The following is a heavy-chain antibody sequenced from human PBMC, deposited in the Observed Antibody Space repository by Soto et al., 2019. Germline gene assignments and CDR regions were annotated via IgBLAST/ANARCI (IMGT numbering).Heavy chain of an antibody. J-gene: IGHJ6*02. CDR3: ASLGYCSSTSCYTVTSYYYGMDV. Sequence: ASVKVSCKASGYTFTGYYMHWVRQAPGQWLEWMGWINPNSGGTNYAQKFQGRVTMTRDTSISTAYMELSRLRSDDTAVYYCASLGYCSSTSCYTVTSYYYGMDVWGQGTTVTVSS. V-gene: IGHV1-2*02. CDR1: GYTFTGYY. CDR2: INPNSGGT. D-gene: IGHD2-2*02.